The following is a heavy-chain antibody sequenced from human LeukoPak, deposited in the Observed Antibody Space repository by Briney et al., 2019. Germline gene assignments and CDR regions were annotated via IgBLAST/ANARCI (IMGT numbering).Heavy chain of an antibody. Sequence: ASVKVSCKASGYTFTSYYMHWVRQAPGQGLEWMGIINPSGGSTSYAQKFQGRVTMTRDTSTSTVYMELSSLRSEDTAVYYCARDSLVVGQWLAPPFQHWGQGTLVTVSS. D-gene: IGHD6-19*01. V-gene: IGHV1-46*01. CDR1: GYTFTSYY. CDR2: INPSGGST. J-gene: IGHJ1*01. CDR3: ARDSLVVGQWLAPPFQH.